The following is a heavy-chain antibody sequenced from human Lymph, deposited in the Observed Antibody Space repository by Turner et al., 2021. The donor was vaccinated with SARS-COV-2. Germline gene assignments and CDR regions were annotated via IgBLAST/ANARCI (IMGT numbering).Heavy chain of an antibody. J-gene: IGHJ6*02. CDR3: ARGRYSGGGMDV. CDR1: GYTFTSYD. Sequence: QVQLVQSGAEVKKPGASVTVSCKAPGYTFTSYDINWVRQATGQGLEWMGWMNPNSGNTGYAQKFQGRVTMTRNTSISTAYMEMSSLRSEDTAVYYCARGRYSGGGMDVWGQGTTVTVSS. CDR2: MNPNSGNT. D-gene: IGHD1-26*01. V-gene: IGHV1-8*02.